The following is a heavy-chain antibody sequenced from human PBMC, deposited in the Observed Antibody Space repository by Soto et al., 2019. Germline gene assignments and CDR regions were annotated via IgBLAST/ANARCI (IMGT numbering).Heavy chain of an antibody. CDR3: ARDRYYYDSSGYYYVGYYGMDV. V-gene: IGHV4-59*01. CDR2: IYYSGST. J-gene: IGHJ6*02. Sequence: SETPSLTCTVSGGSISSYYWSWIRQPPGKGLEWIGYIYYSGSTNYNPSLKSRVTISVDTSKNQFSLKLSSVTAADTAVYYCARDRYYYDSSGYYYVGYYGMDVWGQGTTVTVSS. CDR1: GGSISSYY. D-gene: IGHD3-22*01.